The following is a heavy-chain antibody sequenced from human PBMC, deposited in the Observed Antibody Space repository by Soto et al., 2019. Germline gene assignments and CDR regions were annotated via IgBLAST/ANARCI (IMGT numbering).Heavy chain of an antibody. V-gene: IGHV3-30-3*01. CDR2: ISYDGSNK. D-gene: IGHD3-22*01. CDR3: ARDLGPPNYYDSSYYYGMDV. Sequence: GGSLRLSCAASGFTFSSYAMHWVRQAPGKGLEWVAVISYDGSNKYYADSVKGRFTISRDNSKNTLYLQMNSLRAEDTAVYYCARDLGPPNYYDSSYYYGMDVWGQGTTVTVSS. CDR1: GFTFSSYA. J-gene: IGHJ6*02.